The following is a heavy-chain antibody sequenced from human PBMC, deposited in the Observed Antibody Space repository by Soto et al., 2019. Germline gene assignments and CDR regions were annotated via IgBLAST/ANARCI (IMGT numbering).Heavy chain of an antibody. CDR3: ARDRLRGYDSSGFYS. J-gene: IGHJ4*02. D-gene: IGHD3-22*01. Sequence: ASVKVSCKASGYTFTSYDINWVRQAAGQGLEWMGWINAYNGNTNYAQKFEDRVTMTTATSINTVFLELRSLKSDDTAIYYCARDRLRGYDSSGFYSWGQGTMVTVSS. V-gene: IGHV1-18*01. CDR2: INAYNGNT. CDR1: GYTFTSYD.